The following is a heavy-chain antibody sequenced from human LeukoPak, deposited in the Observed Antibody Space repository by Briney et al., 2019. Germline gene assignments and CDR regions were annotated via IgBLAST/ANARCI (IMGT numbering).Heavy chain of an antibody. V-gene: IGHV5-51*01. Sequence: GESLKISCQGSGYRFTDYWIGWVRQTPGRGLEWLGIIHPEDSDIKYSPSFQGQVTISADKSITTAYLHWSSLKASDTAMYYCARGSVVTATISPFDYWGQGTLVTVSS. CDR3: ARGSVVTATISPFDY. J-gene: IGHJ4*02. CDR2: IHPEDSDI. CDR1: GYRFTDYW. D-gene: IGHD2-21*02.